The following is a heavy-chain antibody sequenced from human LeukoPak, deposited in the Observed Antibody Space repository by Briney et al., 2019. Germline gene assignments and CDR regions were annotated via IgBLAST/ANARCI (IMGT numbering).Heavy chain of an antibody. CDR1: GFTFSSYA. CDR2: ISGSGGST. V-gene: IGHV3-23*01. J-gene: IGHJ4*02. D-gene: IGHD3-16*01. CDR3: ARELGGVIY. Sequence: GGPLRLSCAASGFTFSSYAMSWVRQAPGRGLEWVSAISGSGGSTYYADSVKGRFTISRDNSKNTLYLQMNGLRAEDTAVYYCARELGGVIYWGQGTLVTVSS.